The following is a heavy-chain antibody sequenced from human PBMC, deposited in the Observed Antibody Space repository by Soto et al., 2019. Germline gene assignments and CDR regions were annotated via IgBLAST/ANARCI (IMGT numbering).Heavy chain of an antibody. D-gene: IGHD6-6*01. CDR3: DRGESSGDAFDI. V-gene: IGHV3-72*01. CDR1: GFTFSDHY. Sequence: EVQLVESGGGLVQPGGSLRLSCAASGFTFSDHYMDWVRQAPGKGLEWVGRTRNKANSYTTEYAASVKGRFTISRDDSKNSLYLQMNSLKTEDTAVYYCDRGESSGDAFDIWGQGTMVTVSS. CDR2: TRNKANSYTT. J-gene: IGHJ3*02.